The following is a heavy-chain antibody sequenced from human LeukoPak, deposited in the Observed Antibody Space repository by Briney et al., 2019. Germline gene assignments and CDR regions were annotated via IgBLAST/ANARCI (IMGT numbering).Heavy chain of an antibody. CDR3: ARDRHGLPYYYMAV. J-gene: IGHJ6*03. CDR1: GFTFSTYS. V-gene: IGHV3-21*01. D-gene: IGHD5-12*01. Sequence: PGGSLRLSCAASGFTFSTYSMNWVGQAPGKGLEWVSSISSSSSNIYYADSVKVRFTIYRDNAKNSLYLQMNRLRAADTSVYYCARDRHGLPYYYMAVWGKGTTVTVSS. CDR2: ISSSSSNI.